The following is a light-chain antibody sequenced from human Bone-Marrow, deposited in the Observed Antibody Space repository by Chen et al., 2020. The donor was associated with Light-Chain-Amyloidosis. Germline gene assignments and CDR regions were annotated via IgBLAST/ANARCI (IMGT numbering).Light chain of an antibody. CDR2: EVT. Sequence: QSALTQPASVSGSPGQSITISGTGTSSDVGSYNHVSWYQQHPDKAPKLMIYEVTHRPSWVPDRFSGSKSDNTASLTISGLQTEDEADYFCSSYTITNTLVFGSGTRVTVL. V-gene: IGLV2-14*01. J-gene: IGLJ1*01. CDR3: SSYTITNTLV. CDR1: SSDVGSYNH.